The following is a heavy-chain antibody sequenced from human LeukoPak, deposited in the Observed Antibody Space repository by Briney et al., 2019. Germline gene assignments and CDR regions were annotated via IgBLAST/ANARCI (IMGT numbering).Heavy chain of an antibody. D-gene: IGHD5-12*01. CDR2: ISYDGSNK. V-gene: IGHV3-30*04. CDR3: ARAGYSTTKIFDY. CDR1: GFTFTSYA. Sequence: GGSLRFSCAASGFTFTSYAMHWVRQAPGKGLEWVAVISYDGSNKYYADCVKGRFTISRGNSKNTLYLQMNSLRAEDTAVYYCARAGYSTTKIFDYWGQGALVTVSS. J-gene: IGHJ4*02.